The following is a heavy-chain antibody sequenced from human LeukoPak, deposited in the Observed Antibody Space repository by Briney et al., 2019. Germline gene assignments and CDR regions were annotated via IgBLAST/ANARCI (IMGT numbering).Heavy chain of an antibody. D-gene: IGHD3-10*01. CDR2: IYYSGST. V-gene: IGHV4-30-4*01. Sequence: PSETLSLTCSVSDDSIRSGDYYWSWIRQPPGKGLEWIGYIYYSGSTNYSPSLKSRVIIPIDTSKNQFSLRLNSVTAADTAVYYCVRGVWYGELPPDYWGQGTLVTVSS. J-gene: IGHJ4*02. CDR3: VRGVWYGELPPDY. CDR1: DDSIRSGDYY.